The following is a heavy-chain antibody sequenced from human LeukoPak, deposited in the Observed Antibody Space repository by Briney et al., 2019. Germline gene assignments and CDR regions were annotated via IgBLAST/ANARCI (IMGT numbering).Heavy chain of an antibody. D-gene: IGHD1-1*01. Sequence: QAGGSLRLSCAASGFTFSTYWMTWVRQDPGKGPEWVANIKEDGSATYYVDSVKGRFTISRDNAKKSLYLQMNSLRAEDTAVYYCARDSPGYLAYDSWGQGTLVTVSS. CDR3: ARDSPGYLAYDS. CDR2: IKEDGSAT. V-gene: IGHV3-7*04. J-gene: IGHJ4*02. CDR1: GFTFSTYW.